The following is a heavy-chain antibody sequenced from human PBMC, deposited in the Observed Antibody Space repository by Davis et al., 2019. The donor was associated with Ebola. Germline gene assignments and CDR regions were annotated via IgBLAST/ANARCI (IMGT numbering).Heavy chain of an antibody. Sequence: LSLTCAASGFTFSSYSMNWVRQAPGKGLEWVSSISSSSSYIYYADSVKGRFTISRDNAKNSLYLQMNSLRAEDTAVYYCARVIVVPAPLYYYYYYGMDVWGQGTTVTVSS. V-gene: IGHV3-21*01. D-gene: IGHD2-2*01. CDR1: GFTFSSYS. CDR2: ISSSSSYI. J-gene: IGHJ6*02. CDR3: ARVIVVPAPLYYYYYYGMDV.